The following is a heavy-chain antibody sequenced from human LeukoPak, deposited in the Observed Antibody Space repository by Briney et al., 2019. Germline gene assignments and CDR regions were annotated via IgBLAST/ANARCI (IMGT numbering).Heavy chain of an antibody. Sequence: PSETLSLTCAVYVGSFSGYQWNLFRQPPGKGLEWIGEINHGGGTNSNPSLKSRVTLSVDTSKNQLSLNLTSVPAAETAVYYCARGQGAARYFDLWGRGTLVTVSS. CDR1: VGSFSGYQ. D-gene: IGHD3-16*01. V-gene: IGHV4-34*01. CDR3: ARGQGAARYFDL. CDR2: INHGGGT. J-gene: IGHJ2*01.